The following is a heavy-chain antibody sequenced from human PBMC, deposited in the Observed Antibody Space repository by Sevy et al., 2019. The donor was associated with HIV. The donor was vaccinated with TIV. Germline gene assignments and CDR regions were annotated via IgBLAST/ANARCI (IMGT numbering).Heavy chain of an antibody. V-gene: IGHV1-24*01. CDR3: ATTKDYYDSSGYPFDY. CDR2: FDPEDGKT. J-gene: IGHJ4*02. CDR1: GHTLSEFA. Sequence: ASVKVSCKVSGHTLSEFAMHWVRLAPGKGLEWMGTFDPEDGKTLHGQKFQGRVTMTEDTSTDTAYMEVNNLRSEDTSVYYCATTKDYYDSSGYPFDYWGQGTLVTVSS. D-gene: IGHD3-22*01.